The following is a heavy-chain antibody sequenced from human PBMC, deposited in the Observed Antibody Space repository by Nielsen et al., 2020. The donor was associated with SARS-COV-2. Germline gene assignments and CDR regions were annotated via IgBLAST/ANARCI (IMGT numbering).Heavy chain of an antibody. V-gene: IGHV4-34*01. CDR3: ARRAEGLELWRRYFYYMDV. J-gene: IGHJ6*03. CDR2: INHSGST. D-gene: IGHD5-18*01. Sequence: SETLSLTCSVYGGSFSGYHWSWIRQSPGKGLEWNGEINHSGSTNYNPSLKSRVTISIDTSKKQFSLNLSSVTAADMAVYYCARRAEGLELWRRYFYYMDVWGKGTTVTVSS. CDR1: GGSFSGYH.